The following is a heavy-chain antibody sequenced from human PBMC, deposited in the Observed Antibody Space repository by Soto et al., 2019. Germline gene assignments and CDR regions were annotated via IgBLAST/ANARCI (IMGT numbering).Heavy chain of an antibody. V-gene: IGHV1-18*04. CDR1: GYTFTTYG. CDR3: PTVAKAGEYGDYGSDYFDY. CDR2: ISAYSGNT. Sequence: QVQLVQSGAEVKKPGASVKVSCKASGYTFTTYGITWVRQAPGQGLEWMGWISAYSGNTNYAQKLQGRLTVTTDTSTNKAYMDLRRLRSDYTAVYYSPTVAKAGEYGDYGSDYFDYWGPRGLVTVS. D-gene: IGHD4-17*01. J-gene: IGHJ4*01.